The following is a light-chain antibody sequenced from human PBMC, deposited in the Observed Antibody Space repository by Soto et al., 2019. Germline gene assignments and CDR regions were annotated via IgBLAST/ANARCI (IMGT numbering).Light chain of an antibody. CDR2: EIS. J-gene: IGLJ1*01. CDR3: TSYTTSSTFYV. CDR1: SSDVDGYNS. V-gene: IGLV2-14*01. Sequence: QSALTQPASVSGSPGQSITISCTGTSSDVDGYNSVSWYQHHPGRAPKLLIYEISNRPTVVSNRFSGSRSANTASLTISGLQAEDEADYYCTSYTTSSTFYVFGTGTKVTVL.